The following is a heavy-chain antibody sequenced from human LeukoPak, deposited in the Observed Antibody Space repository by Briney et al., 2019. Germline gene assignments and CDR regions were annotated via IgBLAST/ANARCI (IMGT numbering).Heavy chain of an antibody. Sequence: GGSLRLSCAASGFTFSSYSMNWVRQAPGKGLEWVSSISSSSNYIYYADSVKGRFTISRDNAKNSLYLHMNSLRAEDTAVYYCASDGPWDYWGQGTLVTVSS. CDR3: ASDGPWDY. CDR2: ISSSSNYI. J-gene: IGHJ4*02. CDR1: GFTFSSYS. V-gene: IGHV3-21*01.